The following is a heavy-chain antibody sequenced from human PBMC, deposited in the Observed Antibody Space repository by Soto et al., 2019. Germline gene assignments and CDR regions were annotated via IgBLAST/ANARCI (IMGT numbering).Heavy chain of an antibody. J-gene: IGHJ4*02. V-gene: IGHV1-69*02. Sequence: QVQLVQSGAEMKKPGSSVKVSCKASGGTFSSYTITWVRQAPGQGLEWMGRIIPILDVANYAQKFQGRVTITADKSTSTAYMEVSGLRSDDTAVYYCMTVDSGTGIDYWGQGTLITVSS. CDR3: MTVDSGTGIDY. D-gene: IGHD6-25*01. CDR1: GGTFSSYT. CDR2: IIPILDVA.